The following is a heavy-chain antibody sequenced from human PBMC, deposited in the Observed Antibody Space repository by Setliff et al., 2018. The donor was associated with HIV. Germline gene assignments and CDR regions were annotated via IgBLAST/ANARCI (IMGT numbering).Heavy chain of an antibody. J-gene: IGHJ3*02. V-gene: IGHV3-48*03. CDR2: ISSSGSTI. CDR3: AREASYYYDSSGYSDAVDI. D-gene: IGHD3-22*01. Sequence: PGGSLRLSCAASGFTFSSYEMNWVRQAPGKGLEWVSYISSSGSTIYYADSVKGRFTISRDNAKYSLYLQMNSLRAEDTAVYYCAREASYYYDSSGYSDAVDIWGQGTMVTVSS. CDR1: GFTFSSYE.